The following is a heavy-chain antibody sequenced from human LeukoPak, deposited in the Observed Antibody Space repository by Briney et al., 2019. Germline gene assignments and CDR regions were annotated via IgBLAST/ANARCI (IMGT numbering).Heavy chain of an antibody. J-gene: IGHJ5*02. CDR1: GFTFGDYA. CDR3: ARGRGYRNWFDP. CDR2: INHSGST. V-gene: IGHV4-34*01. D-gene: IGHD5-18*01. Sequence: GSLRLSCTASGFTFGDYAMSWIRQAPGKGLEWIGEINHSGSTNYNPSLKSRVTISVDTSKNQFSLKLSSVTAADTAVYYCARGRGYRNWFDPWGQGTLVTVSS.